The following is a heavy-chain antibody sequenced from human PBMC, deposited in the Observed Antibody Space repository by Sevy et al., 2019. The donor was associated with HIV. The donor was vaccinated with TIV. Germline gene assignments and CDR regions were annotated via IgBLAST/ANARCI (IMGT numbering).Heavy chain of an antibody. J-gene: IGHJ5*02. D-gene: IGHD3-3*01. Sequence: GGSLRLSFAASGFTVSSSYMTWVRQPPGKGLEWVSVIYSGGSTYYADSGKGRFTISRDNSKNTLYLQMNNLRADDTAVYYCARGRGVFGAVAINWFDPWGQGALVTVSS. V-gene: IGHV3-53*01. CDR1: GFTVSSSY. CDR3: ARGRGVFGAVAINWFDP. CDR2: IYSGGST.